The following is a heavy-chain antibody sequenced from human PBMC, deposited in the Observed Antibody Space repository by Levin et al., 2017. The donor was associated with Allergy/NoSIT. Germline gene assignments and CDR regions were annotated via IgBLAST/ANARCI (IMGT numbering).Heavy chain of an antibody. D-gene: IGHD6-6*01. CDR2: IIPIFGTA. CDR1: GGTFSSYA. CDR3: ARSGLRYSSASEYYYYYYMDG. Sequence: KISCKASGGTFSSYAISWVRQAPGQGLEWMGGIIPIFGTANYAQKFQGRVTITADESTSTAYMELSSLRSEDTAVYYCARSGLRYSSASEYYYYYYMDGWGKGTTVTVSS. V-gene: IGHV1-69*01. J-gene: IGHJ6*03.